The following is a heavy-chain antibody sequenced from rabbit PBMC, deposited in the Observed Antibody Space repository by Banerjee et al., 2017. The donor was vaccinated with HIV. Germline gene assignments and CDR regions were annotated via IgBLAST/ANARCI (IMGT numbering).Heavy chain of an antibody. CDR3: ARSYTSRFYGFNL. CDR1: GFSFSNNYY. V-gene: IGHV1S40*01. D-gene: IGHD1-1*01. J-gene: IGHJ4*01. CDR2: IYGGGSGST. Sequence: QSLEESGGDLVKPEGSLTLTCTASGFSFSNNYYMCWVRQAPGKGLEWIGCIYGGGSGSTYYANWAKGRFTISKTSSTTVTLQVTSLTAADTATYFCARSYTSRFYGFNLWGQGTLVTVS.